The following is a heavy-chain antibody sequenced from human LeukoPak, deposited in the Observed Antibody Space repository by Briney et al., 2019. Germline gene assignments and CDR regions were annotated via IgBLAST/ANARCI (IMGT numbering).Heavy chain of an antibody. D-gene: IGHD3-10*01. CDR1: GFTFSSYG. CDR2: IRYDGSNT. J-gene: IGHJ4*01. CDR3: AKSYSSGSGSYSAGHFDY. V-gene: IGHV3-30*02. Sequence: GGSLRLSCAVSGFTFSSYGMHWVRQAPGKGLEWVAFIRYDGSNTYYADSVKGRFTISRDNSKNKLYLQMDPLRAEDTAVYYCAKSYSSGSGSYSAGHFDYGGQEPWSPSPQ.